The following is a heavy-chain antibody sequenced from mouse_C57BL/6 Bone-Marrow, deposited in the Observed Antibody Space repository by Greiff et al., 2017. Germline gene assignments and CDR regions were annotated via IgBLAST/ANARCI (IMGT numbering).Heavy chain of an antibody. J-gene: IGHJ1*03. Sequence: VQLVESGPELVKPGASVKLSCKASGYTFTSYDINWVKQRPGQGLEWIGWIYPRDGSTKYNEKFKGKATLTVDKSSSTAYMELHSLTSEASAVYFGERLAIDGSSRDWYFDVWGTGTTVTVSS. D-gene: IGHD1-1*01. CDR2: IYPRDGST. CDR1: GYTFTSYD. V-gene: IGHV1-85*01. CDR3: ERLAIDGSSRDWYFDV.